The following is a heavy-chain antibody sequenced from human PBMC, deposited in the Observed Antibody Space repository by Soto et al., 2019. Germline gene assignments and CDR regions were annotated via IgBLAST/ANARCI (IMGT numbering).Heavy chain of an antibody. Sequence: SETLSLTCTVSGGSISSGGYYWSWIRQHPGKGLEWIGYIYYSGSTYYNPSLKSRVTISVDTSKNQFSLKLSSVTAADTAVYYCARGLSVLRYFDWSPEGWFDPWGQGTLVTVS. CDR3: ARGLSVLRYFDWSPEGWFDP. V-gene: IGHV4-31*03. D-gene: IGHD3-9*01. CDR2: IYYSGST. CDR1: GGSISSGGYY. J-gene: IGHJ5*02.